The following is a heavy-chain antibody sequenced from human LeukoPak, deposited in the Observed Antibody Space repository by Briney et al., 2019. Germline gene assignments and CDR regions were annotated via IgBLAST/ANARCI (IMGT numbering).Heavy chain of an antibody. CDR2: TSSGGNT. CDR1: GFTVSSNY. V-gene: IGHV3-66*01. J-gene: IGHJ4*02. Sequence: GSLRFSGAASGFTVSSNYMNWVRQAPGKGLEWVSVTSSGGNTYYADSVQGRFTISRDNSKNTLYLQMNSRRAEDTAVYYCARDPRSGTGIWGQGTLVTVSS. CDR3: ARDPRSGTGI. D-gene: IGHD1-1*01.